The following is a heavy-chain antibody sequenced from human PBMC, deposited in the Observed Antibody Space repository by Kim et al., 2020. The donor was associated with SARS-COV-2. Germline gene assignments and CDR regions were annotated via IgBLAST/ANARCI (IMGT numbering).Heavy chain of an antibody. D-gene: IGHD2-2*02. CDR1: GFTFSSYW. Sequence: GGSLRLSCAASGFTFSSYWMHWVRQAPGKGLVWVSRINSDGSSTSYADSVKGRFTISRDNAKNTLYLQMNSLRAEDTAVYYCARNKTVYCSSTSCYTYYYMDVGGKGPTVTVSS. CDR3: ARNKTVYCSSTSCYTYYYMDV. CDR2: INSDGSST. V-gene: IGHV3-74*01. J-gene: IGHJ6*03.